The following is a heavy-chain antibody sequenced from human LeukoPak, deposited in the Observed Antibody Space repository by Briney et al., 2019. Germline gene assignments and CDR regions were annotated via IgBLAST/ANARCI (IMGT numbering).Heavy chain of an antibody. CDR2: ISGSGGST. CDR3: AKDTYYYDSSGYYRNAFDI. CDR1: GFTFSSYA. V-gene: IGHV3-23*01. J-gene: IGHJ3*02. D-gene: IGHD3-22*01. Sequence: GSLRLSCAASGFTFSSYAMSWVRQAPGKGLEWVSAISGSGGSTYYADSVKGRFTISRDNSKNTLYLQMNSLRAEDTAVYYCAKDTYYYDSSGYYRNAFDIWGQGTMVTVSS.